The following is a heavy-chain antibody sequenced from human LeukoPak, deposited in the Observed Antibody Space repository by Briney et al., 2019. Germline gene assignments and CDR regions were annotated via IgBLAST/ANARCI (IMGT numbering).Heavy chain of an antibody. CDR3: ATARSMDTAMAYFGY. V-gene: IGHV3-23*01. D-gene: IGHD5-18*01. J-gene: IGHJ4*02. CDR1: GFTFSSYG. Sequence: GGSLRLSCAASGFTFSSYGMSWVRQAPGKGLEWVSAISGSGGSTYYADSVKGRFTISRDNSKNTLYLQMNSLRAEDTAVYYCATARSMDTAMAYFGYWGQGTLVTVSS. CDR2: ISGSGGST.